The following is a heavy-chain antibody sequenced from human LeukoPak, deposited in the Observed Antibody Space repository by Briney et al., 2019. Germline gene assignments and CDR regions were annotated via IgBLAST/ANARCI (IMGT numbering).Heavy chain of an antibody. J-gene: IGHJ6*02. D-gene: IGHD7-27*01. CDR1: GYRFTDYW. CDR3: ARLQGRWGGRYYYYYGMDV. CDR2: IYPGDSDT. Sequence: GESLKISCKTSGYRFTDYWIAWVRQMPGKGLERMGIIYPGDSDTRYSPSFQGQVTISADKSISTAYLQWSSLKASDTAMYYCARLQGRWGGRYYYYYGMDVWGQGTTVTVSS. V-gene: IGHV5-51*01.